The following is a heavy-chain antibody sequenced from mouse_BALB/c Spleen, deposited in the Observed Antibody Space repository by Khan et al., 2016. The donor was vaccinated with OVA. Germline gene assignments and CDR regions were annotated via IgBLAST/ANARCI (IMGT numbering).Heavy chain of an antibody. D-gene: IGHD2-3*01. V-gene: IGHV1-7*01. Sequence: QVQLQQSGAELAKPGASVKMSCTASGFTFINYCILWVKQRPGQGLEWIGYINPSIGNTENNQNFKDKATLTADKSSRTSYMQLSSLTSEDSAVYNRPRMGLRWDFDNGGKGTTLTVSS. CDR2: INPSIGNT. J-gene: IGHJ2*01. CDR1: GFTFINYC. CDR3: PRMGLRWDFDN.